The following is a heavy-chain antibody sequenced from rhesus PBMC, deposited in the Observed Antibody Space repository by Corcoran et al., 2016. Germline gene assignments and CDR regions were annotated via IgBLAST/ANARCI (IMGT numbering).Heavy chain of an antibody. CDR3: ARRKYSGYSYY. D-gene: IGHD5-24*01. J-gene: IGHJ4*01. CDR2: ISGSSGST. Sequence: QVQLQESGPGLVQPSETLSLTCAVSVGSISSSKWWSWIRQPPGKGLEWIWYISGSSGSTHYNPSLNGRVTISTDTAKNQFALKLSSVTAADTAVYYCARRKYSGYSYYWGQGVLVTVSS. CDR1: VGSISSSKW. V-gene: IGHV4-65*01.